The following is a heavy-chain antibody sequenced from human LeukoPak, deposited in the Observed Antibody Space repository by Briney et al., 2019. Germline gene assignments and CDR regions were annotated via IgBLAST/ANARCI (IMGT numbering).Heavy chain of an antibody. CDR1: GITFSHYW. Sequence: GGSLRLSCEASGITFSHYWMHWARQAPGKGLVWVSRTNTDGSSTSYMDSVKGRFTISRDNAKNSIYLQMNSLRAEDTAVYYCVPSDSSGLDWGQGTLVTVSS. CDR2: TNTDGSST. J-gene: IGHJ4*02. D-gene: IGHD3-22*01. CDR3: VPSDSSGLD. V-gene: IGHV3-74*01.